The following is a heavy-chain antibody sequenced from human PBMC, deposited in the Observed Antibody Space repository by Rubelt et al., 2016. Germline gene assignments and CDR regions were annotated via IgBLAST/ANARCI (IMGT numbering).Heavy chain of an antibody. CDR3: ARGGGGIVAGERMDV. CDR1: GYTFSGYY. Sequence: QVQLVQSGPEVKKPGASVKVPCQASGYTFSGYYMHWVRQAPGQGLEWMGVLNPSGGSTSYAQKFQGRVTMTRDTSMSTFYMELSSLRSEDTAVYYCARGGGGIVAGERMDVWGQGTTVTVSS. D-gene: IGHD3-22*01. CDR2: LNPSGGST. V-gene: IGHV1-46*03. J-gene: IGHJ6*02.